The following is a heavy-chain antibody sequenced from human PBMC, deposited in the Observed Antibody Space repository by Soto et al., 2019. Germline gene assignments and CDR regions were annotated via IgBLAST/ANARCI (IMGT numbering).Heavy chain of an antibody. CDR2: IGAGGATT. CDR3: AKTAGRLIIVTPCFFDY. Sequence: EVQLLESGGGLVQPGGSLRLSCAASGFTFSNYATSWVRQAPGKGLEWVSSIGAGGATTYYADSVKGRFTISRDNSRNALYQQMNNLRAEDTAVYYCAKTAGRLIIVTPCFFDYWGQGTLVTVSS. D-gene: IGHD4-4*01. J-gene: IGHJ4*02. CDR1: GFTFSNYA. V-gene: IGHV3-23*01.